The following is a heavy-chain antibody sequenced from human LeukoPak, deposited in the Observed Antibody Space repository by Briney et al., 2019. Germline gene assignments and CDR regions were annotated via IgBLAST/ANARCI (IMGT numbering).Heavy chain of an antibody. V-gene: IGHV1-18*01. CDR2: ISAYNGNT. J-gene: IGHJ5*02. CDR3: ARDGGVLRFLEWLSWLDP. Sequence: ASVKVSCKASGYTFTSYGISWVRQAPGQGVEWMGWISAYNGNTNYAQKLQGRVTMTTDTSTSTAYMELRSLRSDDTAVYYCARDGGVLRFLEWLSWLDPWGQGTLVTVSS. CDR1: GYTFTSYG. D-gene: IGHD3-3*01.